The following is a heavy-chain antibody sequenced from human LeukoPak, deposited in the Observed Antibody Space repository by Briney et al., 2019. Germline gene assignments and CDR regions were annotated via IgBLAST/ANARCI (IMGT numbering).Heavy chain of an antibody. V-gene: IGHV5-10-1*01. CDR2: IDPSDSYI. D-gene: IGHD5-18*01. J-gene: IGHJ4*02. CDR3: ARPRLNTAMITGAWDFDY. CDR1: GYSFSSYW. Sequence: GESLKISCKGSGYSFSSYWISWVRQMPGKGLEWMGRIDPSDSYINYSPSFQGHVTISADKSISTAYLQWSSLKASDTAMYYCARPRLNTAMITGAWDFDYWGQGTLVTVSS.